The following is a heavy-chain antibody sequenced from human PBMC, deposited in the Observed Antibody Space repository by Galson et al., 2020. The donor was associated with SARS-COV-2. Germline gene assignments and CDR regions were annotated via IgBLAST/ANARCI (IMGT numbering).Heavy chain of an antibody. V-gene: IGHV3-9*01. CDR1: GFTFDDYA. D-gene: IGHD3-9*01. Sequence: TGGSLRLSCAASGFTFDDYAMHWVRQAPGKGLEWVSGISWNSGSIGYADSVKGRFTISRDNAKNSLYLQMNSLRAEDTALYYCAKEEDYYDILTGWYYYGMDVWGQGTTVTVSS. CDR3: AKEEDYYDILTGWYYYGMDV. CDR2: ISWNSGSI. J-gene: IGHJ6*02.